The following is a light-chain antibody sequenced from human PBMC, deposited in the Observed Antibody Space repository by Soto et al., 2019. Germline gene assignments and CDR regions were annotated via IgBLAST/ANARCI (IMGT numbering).Light chain of an antibody. V-gene: IGLV2-14*03. CDR1: SSDVGLYKY. Sequence: QSALTQPASVSGSPGQSITISCTATSSDVGLYKYVSWYQQHPGKAPKLIIYDVTNRPSGVSSRFSGSKSGNTASLTISGVLSEDEADYYCMSPATSVTWVFGGGTKLTVL. CDR3: MSPATSVTWV. CDR2: DVT. J-gene: IGLJ3*02.